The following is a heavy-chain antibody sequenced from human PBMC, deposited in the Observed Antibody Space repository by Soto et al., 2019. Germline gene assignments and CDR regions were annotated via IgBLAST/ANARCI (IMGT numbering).Heavy chain of an antibody. CDR2: INPNSGGT. CDR3: ARRPRGYSYGYPVKDYDSSDERGDAFDI. V-gene: IGHV1-2*02. Sequence: GASVKVSCKASGYTFTGYYMHWVRQAPGQGLEWMGWINPNSGGTNYAQKFQGRVTMTTDTSTSTAYMELRSLRSDDTAVYYCARRPRGYSYGYPVKDYDSSDERGDAFDIWGQGTMVTVSS. CDR1: GYTFTGYY. J-gene: IGHJ3*02. D-gene: IGHD5-18*01.